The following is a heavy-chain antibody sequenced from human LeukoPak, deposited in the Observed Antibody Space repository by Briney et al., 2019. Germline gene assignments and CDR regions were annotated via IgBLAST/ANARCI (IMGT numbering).Heavy chain of an antibody. CDR2: ISWNSGSI. CDR1: GFTFDDYA. D-gene: IGHD3-22*01. CDR3: ASSYYYDSSGYYYGRAFDI. Sequence: GGSLRLSCAASGFTFDDYAIHWVRQAPGKGLEWVSGISWNSGSIGYADSVKGRFTISRDNAKNSLYLQMNSLRAEDTALYYCASSYYYDSSGYYYGRAFDIWGQGTMVTVSP. J-gene: IGHJ3*02. V-gene: IGHV3-9*01.